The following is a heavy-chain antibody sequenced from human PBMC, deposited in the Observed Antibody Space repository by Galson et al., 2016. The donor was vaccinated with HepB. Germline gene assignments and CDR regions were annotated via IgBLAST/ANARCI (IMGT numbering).Heavy chain of an antibody. J-gene: IGHJ4*02. CDR1: GYTFNSYY. D-gene: IGHD6-19*01. V-gene: IGHV1-46*02. CDR3: ARLSSGWPYYFDY. Sequence: SVKVSCKASGYTFNSYYIHLVRQAPGQGLQWMGIINPIGGSTTYAQQFQGRVTMTRDMSTSTVYMELSSLRSEDTAVYYCARLSSGWPYYFDYWGQGTLVTVSS. CDR2: INPIGGST.